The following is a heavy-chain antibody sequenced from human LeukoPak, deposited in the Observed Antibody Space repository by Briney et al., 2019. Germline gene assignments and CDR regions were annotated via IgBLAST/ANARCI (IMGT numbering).Heavy chain of an antibody. Sequence: GASVKVSCKASGYTFTGYYMHWVRQAPGQGLEWMGWINPNSGGTNYAQKFQGGVTMTRDTSISTVYMELSRLRSDDTAVYYCARPMRQQWLASSFDYWGQGTLVTVSS. CDR2: INPNSGGT. V-gene: IGHV1-2*02. CDR1: GYTFTGYY. D-gene: IGHD6-19*01. CDR3: ARPMRQQWLASSFDY. J-gene: IGHJ4*02.